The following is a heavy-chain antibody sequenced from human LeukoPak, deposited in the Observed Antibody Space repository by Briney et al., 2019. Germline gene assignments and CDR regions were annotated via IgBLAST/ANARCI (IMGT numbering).Heavy chain of an antibody. CDR2: IYYSGST. Sequence: SETLSLTCTVSGGSISSYYWSGIRQPPGKGLEWIGYIYYSGSTNYNPSLKSRVTISVDTSKNQFSLKLSSVTAADTAVYYCARLIHYDFWSGYSPTFDAFDIWGQGTMVTVSS. J-gene: IGHJ3*02. CDR1: GGSISSYY. V-gene: IGHV4-59*08. D-gene: IGHD3-3*01. CDR3: ARLIHYDFWSGYSPTFDAFDI.